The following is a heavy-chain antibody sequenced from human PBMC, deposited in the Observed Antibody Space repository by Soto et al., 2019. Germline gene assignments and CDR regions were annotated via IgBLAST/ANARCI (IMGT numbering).Heavy chain of an antibody. V-gene: IGHV2-5*02. Sequence: QITLKESGPTRVKPTQTLTLTCTFSGFSLTARPVGVGWIRQPPGKALEGLGIIYWDDDKRYSPSLMNRLTITKDTSKHQVVLTMTNMDPVDTATYYCAHRVDLNRNWNGGSFDFWGQGALVTVSS. CDR2: IYWDDDK. D-gene: IGHD1-1*01. CDR1: GFSLTARPVG. CDR3: AHRVDLNRNWNGGSFDF. J-gene: IGHJ4*02.